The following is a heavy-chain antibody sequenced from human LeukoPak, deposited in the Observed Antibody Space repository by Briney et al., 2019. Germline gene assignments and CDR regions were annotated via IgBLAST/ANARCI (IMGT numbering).Heavy chain of an antibody. CDR1: GYSISSGYY. V-gene: IGHV4-38-2*02. Sequence: SETLSLTCTVSGYSISSGYYWGWIRQPPGKGLEWIGYIYYSGSTNYNPSLKSRVTISVDTSKNQFSLKLSSVTAADTAVYYCARDPAVAGTTYFDYWGQGTLVTVSS. D-gene: IGHD6-19*01. CDR2: IYYSGST. J-gene: IGHJ4*02. CDR3: ARDPAVAGTTYFDY.